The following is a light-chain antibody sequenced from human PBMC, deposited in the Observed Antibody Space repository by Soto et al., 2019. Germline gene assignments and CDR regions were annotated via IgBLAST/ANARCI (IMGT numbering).Light chain of an antibody. CDR2: YDS. V-gene: IGLV3-21*04. CDR3: QVWDITTDHYV. J-gene: IGLJ1*01. CDR1: NIGSKR. Sequence: SYELTQPPSVSVAPEKTARLTCGGDNIGSKRVHWYRQKPGQAPVLVIYYDSDRPSGIPERFSGSNSGNTATLTINRVEAGDDAAYYCQVWDITTDHYVFGTGTKLTVL.